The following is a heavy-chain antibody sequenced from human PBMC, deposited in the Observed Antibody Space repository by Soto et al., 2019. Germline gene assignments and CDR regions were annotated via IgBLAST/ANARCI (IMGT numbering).Heavy chain of an antibody. CDR3: ASWAVTTRWPRGNYYYYYGMDV. CDR2: ISSSSSYI. J-gene: IGHJ6*02. D-gene: IGHD4-17*01. V-gene: IGHV3-21*01. CDR1: GFTFSSYS. Sequence: GGSLRLSCAASGFTFSSYSMNWVRQAPGKGLEWVSSISSSSSYIYYADSVKGRFTISRDNAKNSLYLQMNSLRAEDTAVYYCASWAVTTRWPRGNYYYYYGMDVWGQGTTVTVS.